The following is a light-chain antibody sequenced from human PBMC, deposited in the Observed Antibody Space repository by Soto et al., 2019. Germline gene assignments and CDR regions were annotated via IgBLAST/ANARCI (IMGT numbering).Light chain of an antibody. V-gene: IGLV2-14*01. Sequence: QSALTQPASVSASPGQSITISCTGTRSDFEGYNYVSWYQQHPGKAPKLIIYEVNKRPSGVSNRFSGSKSGNTASLTISGLQPEYEADYYCTSYTSRNTYFFGSGTKLTVL. CDR3: TSYTSRNTYF. CDR1: RSDFEGYNY. CDR2: EVN. J-gene: IGLJ1*01.